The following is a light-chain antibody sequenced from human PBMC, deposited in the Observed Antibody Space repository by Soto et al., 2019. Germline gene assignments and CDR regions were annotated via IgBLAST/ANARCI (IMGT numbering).Light chain of an antibody. CDR1: QSVSSK. J-gene: IGKJ3*01. CDR2: GVS. Sequence: EIVMTQSPPTLSVSPGERATLSCRASQSVSSKLAWYQQKPGQAPRLLIYGVSTRATDIPARFSGSGSGTEFTLTISSLQSEDFAVYYCQQYNNWLFTFGPGTKVDIK. CDR3: QQYNNWLFT. V-gene: IGKV3-15*01.